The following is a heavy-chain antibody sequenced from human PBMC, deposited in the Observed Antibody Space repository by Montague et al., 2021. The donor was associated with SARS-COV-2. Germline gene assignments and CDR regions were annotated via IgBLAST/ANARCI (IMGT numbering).Heavy chain of an antibody. Sequence: SETLSLTCTVSGGSISGYYWSWIRQPPEKGLEWIGEIYQSGGTNNNPSLKSRVTISVDTSKNQFSLKLSSVTAADTAVYYCARRGSSVWGVIKSAELDYWGQGILVIVSS. D-gene: IGHD3-10*01. V-gene: IGHV4-59*12. CDR1: GGSISGYY. CDR3: ARRGSSVWGVIKSAELDY. J-gene: IGHJ4*02. CDR2: IYQSGGT.